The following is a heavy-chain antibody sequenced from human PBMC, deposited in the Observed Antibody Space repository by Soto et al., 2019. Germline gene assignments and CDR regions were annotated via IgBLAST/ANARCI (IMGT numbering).Heavy chain of an antibody. CDR2: LVPVFGTA. CDR1: GVTFSSLA. J-gene: IGHJ4*02. CDR3: ARSPGFFDY. V-gene: IGHV1-69*06. D-gene: IGHD3-10*01. Sequence: QVQLVQSGAEVKKPGSSVKVSCKASGVTFSSLAISWVRQAPGQGLEWMGGLVPVFGTANYAQKFQHRVTITADTSTRTSYMELSSLRSEYTSVCYCARSPGFFDYWGQGTLVTVSS.